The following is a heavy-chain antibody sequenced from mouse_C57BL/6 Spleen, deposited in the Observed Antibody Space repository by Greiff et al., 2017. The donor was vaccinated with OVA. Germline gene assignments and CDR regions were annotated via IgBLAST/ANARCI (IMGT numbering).Heavy chain of an antibody. V-gene: IGHV3-6*01. D-gene: IGHD3-2*02. Sequence: EVQLVESGPGLVKPSQSLSLTCSVTGYSITSGYYWNWIRQFPGNKLEWMGYISYDGSNNYNPSLKNRISITRDTSKNQFFLKLNSVTTEDTATYYCARGGTDSSRRFAYWGQGTLVTVSA. CDR3: ARGGTDSSRRFAY. J-gene: IGHJ3*01. CDR1: GYSITSGYY. CDR2: ISYDGSN.